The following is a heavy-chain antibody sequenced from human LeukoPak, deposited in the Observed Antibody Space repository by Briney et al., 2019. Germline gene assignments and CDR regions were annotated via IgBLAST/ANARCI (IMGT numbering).Heavy chain of an antibody. CDR3: ARDKMWYCSSTSCSNSDY. CDR2: IKQDGSEK. V-gene: IGHV3-7*01. D-gene: IGHD2-2*01. J-gene: IGHJ4*02. CDR1: GFTFSSYW. Sequence: GGSLRLSWAASGFTFSSYWMSWVRQAPGKGREWVANIKQDGSEKYYVDSVKGRFTISRDNAKNSLYLQMNSLRAEDTAVYYCARDKMWYCSSTSCSNSDYWGQGTLVTVSS.